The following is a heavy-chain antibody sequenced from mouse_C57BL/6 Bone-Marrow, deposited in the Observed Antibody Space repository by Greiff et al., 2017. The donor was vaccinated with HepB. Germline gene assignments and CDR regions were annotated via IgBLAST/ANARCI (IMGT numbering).Heavy chain of an antibody. J-gene: IGHJ2*01. CDR1: GHTFTDYN. CDR2: INPNNGGT. Sequence: VQLKQSGPELVKPGASVKIPCKASGHTFTDYNMDWVKQSHGKSLEWIGDINPNNGGTIYNQKFKGKATLTVDKSSSTAYMELRSLTSEDTAVYYCARGNWDGLNYWGQGTTLTVSS. CDR3: ARGNWDGLNY. V-gene: IGHV1-18*01. D-gene: IGHD4-1*01.